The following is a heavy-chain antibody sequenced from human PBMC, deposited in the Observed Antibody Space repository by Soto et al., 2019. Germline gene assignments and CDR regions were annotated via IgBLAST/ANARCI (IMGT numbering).Heavy chain of an antibody. CDR2: ISGSGGST. CDR3: AKDPRINMIVVVNRPDAFDI. CDR1: GFTFSSYA. Sequence: GGSLRLSCAASGFTFSSYAMSWDRQAPGKGLEWVSAISGSGGSTYYADSVKGRFTISRDNSKNTLYLQMNSLRAEDTAVYYCAKDPRINMIVVVNRPDAFDIWGQGTMVTVSS. V-gene: IGHV3-23*01. J-gene: IGHJ3*02. D-gene: IGHD3-22*01.